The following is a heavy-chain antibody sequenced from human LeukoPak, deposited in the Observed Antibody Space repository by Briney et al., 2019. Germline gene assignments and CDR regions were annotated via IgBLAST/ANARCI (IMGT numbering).Heavy chain of an antibody. Sequence: GGSLRLSCAASGIAFSTYAMSWVRQAPGKGLEWVSVVSESGEITHYADSVKGRFTISRDNSKNTVYLQMNSLRAEDSAVYYCAKDTAQGYTYGTIEQDYWGQGTRVTVSS. V-gene: IGHV3-23*01. CDR2: VSESGEIT. D-gene: IGHD5-18*01. J-gene: IGHJ4*02. CDR1: GIAFSTYA. CDR3: AKDTAQGYTYGTIEQDY.